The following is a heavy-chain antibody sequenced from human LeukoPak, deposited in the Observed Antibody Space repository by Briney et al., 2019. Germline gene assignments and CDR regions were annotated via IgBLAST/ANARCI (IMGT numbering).Heavy chain of an antibody. CDR3: AKAASRCGSGGCSLAIDS. V-gene: IGHV3-30*18. CDR2: ISFDGSKK. CDR1: GFTFSIYG. D-gene: IGHD2-15*01. Sequence: QAGGSLRLSCVASGFTFSIYGMHWVRQAPNKGLEWVALISFDGSKKSYADSVKGRFTISRDNSKNTLNLQMDSLRVEDTAVYYCAKAASRCGSGGCSLAIDSWGQGTLVTVSS. J-gene: IGHJ4*02.